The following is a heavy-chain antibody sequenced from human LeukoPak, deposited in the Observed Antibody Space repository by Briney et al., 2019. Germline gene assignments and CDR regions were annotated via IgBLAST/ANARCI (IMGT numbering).Heavy chain of an antibody. CDR2: IYTSGST. CDR3: ARRVRGVSRYYMDV. V-gene: IGHV4-4*07. D-gene: IGHD3-10*01. CDR1: GGSITIYY. Sequence: SETLSLTCTVSGGSITIYYWSWIRQPAGKGLEWIGRIYTSGSTNYNPSLKSRVTMSVDTSKNQFSLKLSSVTAADTAVYYCARRVRGVSRYYMDVWGKGTTVTISS. J-gene: IGHJ6*03.